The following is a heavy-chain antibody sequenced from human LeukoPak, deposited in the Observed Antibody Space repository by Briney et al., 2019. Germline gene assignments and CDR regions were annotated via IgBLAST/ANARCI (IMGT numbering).Heavy chain of an antibody. Sequence: PSETLSLTCIVSGGSISSTSYYWGWIRQPPGKGLEWIGTIYHSGNTYYNPSLKSRVTISVDTSKNHFSLKLSSVTAADTAVYYCARHVPGSWYFDYWGQGTLVTVSS. CDR2: IYHSGNT. J-gene: IGHJ4*02. V-gene: IGHV4-39*01. CDR3: ARHVPGSWYFDY. D-gene: IGHD7-27*01. CDR1: GGSISSTSYY.